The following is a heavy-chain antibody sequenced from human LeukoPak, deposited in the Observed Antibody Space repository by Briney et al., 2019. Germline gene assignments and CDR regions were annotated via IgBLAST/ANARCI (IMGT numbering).Heavy chain of an antibody. CDR3: AKDLGVVEPQYFDY. CDR2: ISGSGGST. V-gene: IGHV3-23*01. Sequence: HPGGSLRLSCAASGFTFSSYAMSWVRQAPGKGLEWVSVISGSGGSTYYADSVKGRFTISRDNSRNTLFLQMNSLRAEDTALYYCAKDLGVVEPQYFDYWGQGTLVTVSS. D-gene: IGHD2-15*01. CDR1: GFTFSSYA. J-gene: IGHJ4*02.